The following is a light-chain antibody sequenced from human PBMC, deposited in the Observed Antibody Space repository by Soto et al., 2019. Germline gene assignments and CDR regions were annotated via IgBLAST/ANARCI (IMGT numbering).Light chain of an antibody. CDR2: GAS. Sequence: EIVLTQSPGTLSLSPGARAPLSCRASQSVSSSLAWYQQKPGQAPRLLIYGASSRATGIPDRFSGSGSGTDFTLTISRLEPEDFAVYYCQQYGSSPWTFGQGTKVDIK. CDR3: QQYGSSPWT. CDR1: QSVSSS. V-gene: IGKV3-20*01. J-gene: IGKJ1*01.